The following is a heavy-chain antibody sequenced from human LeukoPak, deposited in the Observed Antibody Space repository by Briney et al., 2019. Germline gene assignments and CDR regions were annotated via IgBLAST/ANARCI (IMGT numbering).Heavy chain of an antibody. CDR1: GFTFSNYS. D-gene: IGHD3-22*01. CDR3: ARDLYRIVVVPHYFDY. Sequence: PGGSLRLSCAASGFTFSNYSMNWVRQAPGKGLEWVSYISSSGSTIYYADSVKGRFTISRDNAKNSLYLQMNSLRAEDTAVYYCARDLYRIVVVPHYFDYWGQGTLVTVSS. CDR2: ISSSGSTI. J-gene: IGHJ4*02. V-gene: IGHV3-48*04.